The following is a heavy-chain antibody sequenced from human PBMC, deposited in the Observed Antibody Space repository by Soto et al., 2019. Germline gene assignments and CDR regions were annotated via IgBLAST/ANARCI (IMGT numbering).Heavy chain of an antibody. J-gene: IGHJ5*02. D-gene: IGHD3-3*01. CDR2: IYWDDDK. CDR3: ARTYDFWSGYYPVGAVWFDR. V-gene: IGHV2-5*02. CDR1: GFSLSTSGVG. Sequence: SGPTLVNPTQTLTLTCTFSGFSLSTSGVGVGWIRQPPGKALEWLALIYWDDDKRYSPSLKSRLTITKDTSKNQVVLTMTNMEPVDTATYYCARTYDFWSGYYPVGAVWFDRWGQGTVVTVSS.